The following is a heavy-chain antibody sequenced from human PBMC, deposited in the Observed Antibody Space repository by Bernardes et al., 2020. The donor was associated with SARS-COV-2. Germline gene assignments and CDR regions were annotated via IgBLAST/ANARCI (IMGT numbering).Heavy chain of an antibody. J-gene: IGHJ4*02. D-gene: IGHD1-26*01. V-gene: IGHV3-74*01. CDR1: GFTISTYW. CDR3: VRGSGNYYGDY. Sequence: GYLRRSRAASGFTISTYWMHWVRTAPGKGLVWVSRINSDGGTTNYADSVKGRFTISRDNAKNTLYLQMNSLRVEDTAVYYCVRGSGNYYGDYWGQGTLGTVSS. CDR2: INSDGGTT.